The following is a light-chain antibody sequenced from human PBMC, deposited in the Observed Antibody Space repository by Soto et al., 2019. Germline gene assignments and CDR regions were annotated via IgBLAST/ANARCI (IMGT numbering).Light chain of an antibody. Sequence: DIQMTQSPSTLSASVGDTVTITCRASQSISSWLAWYQQKPGKAPKLLIYKASSLESGVPSRFSGSGSGTEFTLTISSLQPDDFATYYCQQYNSQWTFGQGTKVDIK. J-gene: IGKJ1*01. CDR3: QQYNSQWT. V-gene: IGKV1-5*03. CDR2: KAS. CDR1: QSISSW.